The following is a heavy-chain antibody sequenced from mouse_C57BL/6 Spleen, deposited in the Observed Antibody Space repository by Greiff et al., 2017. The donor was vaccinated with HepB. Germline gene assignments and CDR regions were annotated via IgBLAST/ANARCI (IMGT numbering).Heavy chain of an antibody. J-gene: IGHJ3*01. CDR1: GYTFTNYW. Sequence: QVQLKESGAELVRPGTSVKMSCKASGYTFTNYWIGWAKQRPGHGLEWIGDIYPGGGYTNYNEKFKGKATLTADKSSSTAYMQFSSLTSEDSAIYYCARDDYDGFAHWGQGTLVTVSA. CDR2: IYPGGGYT. V-gene: IGHV1-63*01. D-gene: IGHD2-4*01. CDR3: ARDDYDGFAH.